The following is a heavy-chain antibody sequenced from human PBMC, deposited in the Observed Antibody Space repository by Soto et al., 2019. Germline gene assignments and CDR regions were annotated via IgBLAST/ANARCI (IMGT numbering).Heavy chain of an antibody. D-gene: IGHD6-6*01. J-gene: IGHJ3*02. Sequence: SETLSLTCTVCGGSMSSGGYYWSWIRQHPGKGLEWIGYIYYSGSTYYNPSLKSRVTISVDTSKNQFSLKLSSVTAADTAVYYCARVTEYSRILDAFDIWGQGTMVT. CDR3: ARVTEYSRILDAFDI. CDR1: GGSMSSGGYY. CDR2: IYYSGST. V-gene: IGHV4-31*03.